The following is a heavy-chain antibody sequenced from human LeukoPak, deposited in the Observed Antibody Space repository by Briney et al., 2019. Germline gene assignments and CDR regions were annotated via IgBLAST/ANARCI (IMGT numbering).Heavy chain of an antibody. J-gene: IGHJ6*03. D-gene: IGHD2-2*01. Sequence: PSETLSLTCTVSGGSISSYYWSWIRQPPGKGLEWIGYIYYSGSTNYNPSLKSRVTISVDTSKNQFSLKLSSVTAADTAVYYCARVVYCSSTSCLYYYYYYMDVWGKGTTVTVSS. V-gene: IGHV4-59*12. CDR2: IYYSGST. CDR3: ARVVYCSSTSCLYYYYYYMDV. CDR1: GGSISSYY.